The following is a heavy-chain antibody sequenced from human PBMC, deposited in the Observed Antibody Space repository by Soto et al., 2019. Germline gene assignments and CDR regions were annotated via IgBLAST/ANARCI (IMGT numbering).Heavy chain of an antibody. Sequence: GESLKISCAASGFTFSSYAMSWVRQAPGKGLEWVSAISGSGGSTYYADSVKGRFTISRDNSKNTLYLQMNSLRAEDTAVYYCAKPDYGDYRIDYWGQGTLVTVSS. V-gene: IGHV3-23*01. CDR1: GFTFSSYA. CDR2: ISGSGGST. CDR3: AKPDYGDYRIDY. D-gene: IGHD4-17*01. J-gene: IGHJ4*02.